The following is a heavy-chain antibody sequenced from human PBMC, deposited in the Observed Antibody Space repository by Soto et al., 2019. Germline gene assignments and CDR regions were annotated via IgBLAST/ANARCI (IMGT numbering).Heavy chain of an antibody. CDR3: ARDRPYYDFWSGYNRIQDY. CDR1: GFTFSSYW. V-gene: IGHV3-7*01. D-gene: IGHD3-3*01. CDR2: IKQDGSEK. Sequence: GGSLRLSCAASGFTFSSYWMSWVRQAPGKGLEWVANIKQDGSEKYYVDSVKGRFTISRDNAKNSLYLQMNSLRAEDTAVYYCARDRPYYDFWSGYNRIQDYWGQGTLVTVSS. J-gene: IGHJ4*02.